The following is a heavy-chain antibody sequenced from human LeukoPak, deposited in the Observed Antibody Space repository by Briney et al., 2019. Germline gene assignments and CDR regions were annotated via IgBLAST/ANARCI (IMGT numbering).Heavy chain of an antibody. CDR1: GFTFRSYD. D-gene: IGHD3-22*01. CDR2: IGTAGEI. CDR3: ARDYGEYYYDSSGYYGGFDY. J-gene: IGHJ4*02. Sequence: QSGGSLRLSCAASGFTFRSYDMHWVRQATGKGLEWVSGIGTAGEIYYPGSVKGRFTISRENAKNSLYLQMNSLRAEDTAVYYCARDYGEYYYDSSGYYGGFDYWGQGTLVTVSS. V-gene: IGHV3-13*01.